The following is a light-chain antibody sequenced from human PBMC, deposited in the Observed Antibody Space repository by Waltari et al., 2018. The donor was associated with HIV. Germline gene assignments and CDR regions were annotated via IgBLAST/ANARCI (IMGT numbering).Light chain of an antibody. V-gene: IGLV7-43*01. CDR2: STS. CDR3: LLYYGGAWV. J-gene: IGLJ3*02. CDR1: TGAVTSGYY. Sequence: QTVVTQEPSLTVSPGGTVTLTCASSTGAVTSGYYPNWFQQKPGQAPRPLIYSTSNKHSPPPARFSGSLLGGKAALTLSGVQPEDEAEYYCLLYYGGAWVFGGGTKLTVL.